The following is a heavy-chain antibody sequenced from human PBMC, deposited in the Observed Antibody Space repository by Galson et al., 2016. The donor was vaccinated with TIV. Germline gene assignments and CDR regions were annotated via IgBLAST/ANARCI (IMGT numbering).Heavy chain of an antibody. J-gene: IGHJ4*01. D-gene: IGHD7-27*01. CDR3: TAANWGFFWADY. Sequence: SLRLSCAASGLTFSNTWMSWVRQAPGKGLEWVGHIRSFFDGGTTEYAAPVKGRFTISRDDAQRTMYLQMNGLKIEDTAVYYCTAANWGFFWADYWGHGTLVTVSS. CDR1: GLTFSNTW. V-gene: IGHV3-15*01. CDR2: IRSFFDGGTT.